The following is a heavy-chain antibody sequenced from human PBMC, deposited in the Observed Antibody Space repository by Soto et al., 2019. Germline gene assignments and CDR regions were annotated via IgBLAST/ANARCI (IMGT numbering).Heavy chain of an antibody. CDR2: INPGGREK. V-gene: IGHV3-7*01. J-gene: IGHJ3*02. CDR1: GFTFGSYW. Sequence: GGSLRLSCAASGFTFGSYWMSWVRQAPGKGLEWVANINPGGREKNYVNSVKGRFSISRDDAERSHHLQMNSLRAEDTAVYYCAKYGAGNYGAYALDIWGQGTVVTVSS. CDR3: AKYGAGNYGAYALDI. D-gene: IGHD3-10*01.